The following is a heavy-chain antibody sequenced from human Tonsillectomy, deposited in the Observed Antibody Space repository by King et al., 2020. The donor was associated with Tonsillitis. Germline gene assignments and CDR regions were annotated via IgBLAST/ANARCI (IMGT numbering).Heavy chain of an antibody. CDR2: VVFDGHVK. J-gene: IGHJ3*01. CDR3: VKDSFNHYDYTGDAHAFDF. V-gene: IGHV3-30*18. Sequence: VQLVESGGGVVQPGRSLRLSCTASGFSLTYYGVHWVRQAPGKGLEWVVAVVFDGHVKYYVDSVKGRFTISRDTSKNTVYLQMDSLRVEDTAVYYCVKDSFNHYDYTGDAHAFDFSGQGTTVTVSS. D-gene: IGHD2-8*02. CDR1: GFSLTYYG.